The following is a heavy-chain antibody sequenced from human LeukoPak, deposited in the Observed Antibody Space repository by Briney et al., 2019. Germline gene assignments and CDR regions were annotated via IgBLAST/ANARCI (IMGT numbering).Heavy chain of an antibody. D-gene: IGHD6-19*01. J-gene: IGHJ4*02. CDR3: ARGRTSSGWYAGVHY. CDR1: GFTFRNFW. V-gene: IGHV3-7*01. Sequence: GGSLRLSCVVSGFTFRNFWMSRVRQAPGKGLEWVANIKQDGSEKYYVDSVKGRFTISRDNAKNSLYLQMNSLRAGDTAVYYCARGRTSSGWYAGVHYWGQGTLVTVSS. CDR2: IKQDGSEK.